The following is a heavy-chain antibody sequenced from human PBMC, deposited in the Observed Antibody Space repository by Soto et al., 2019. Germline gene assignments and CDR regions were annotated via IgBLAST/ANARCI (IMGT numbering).Heavy chain of an antibody. J-gene: IGHJ2*01. V-gene: IGHV5-51*01. Sequence: AEALKISCQGCGYSFTRCWIGWVRQKPLKCLEWMGIIYPGDSDTRYSPSFQGQVTISADKTISTAYLQWSSLKASDTAMYYCARQYYDSSGYYYDWYFDLWGRGTLVT. CDR1: GYSFTRCW. CDR2: IYPGDSDT. CDR3: ARQYYDSSGYYYDWYFDL. D-gene: IGHD3-22*01.